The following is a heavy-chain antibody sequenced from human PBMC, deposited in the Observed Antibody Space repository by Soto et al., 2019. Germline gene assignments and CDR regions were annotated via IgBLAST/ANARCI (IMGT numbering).Heavy chain of an antibody. Sequence: QVQLVQSGAEVKKPGASVKVSCKASGYTFSNHYIHWVRQVPGQGLEWMGVINPSGGSTHFAQNFPGRVTMTRVTSTSTVFMEVSSLRSEDTAVYYCARGDFVVIPPARSRIDYWGQGTLVTVSS. D-gene: IGHD2-2*01. V-gene: IGHV1-46*01. CDR1: GYTFSNHY. CDR2: INPSGGST. CDR3: ARGDFVVIPPARSRIDY. J-gene: IGHJ4*02.